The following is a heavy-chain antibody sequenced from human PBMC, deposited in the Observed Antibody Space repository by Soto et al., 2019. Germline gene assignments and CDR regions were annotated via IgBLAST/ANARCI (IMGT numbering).Heavy chain of an antibody. J-gene: IGHJ4*02. V-gene: IGHV1-18*01. Sequence: QVQLVQSGAEVREPGASVKVSCKTSGYTFSRYGITWVRQAPGQGLEWMGWINGNTGHTIYAMNLEDRLTISTDTSTRTAYMELRSLKSDDTADYYCASERKWEPLPYWGQGTLVTVSS. D-gene: IGHD1-26*01. CDR3: ASERKWEPLPY. CDR1: GYTFSRYG. CDR2: INGNTGHT.